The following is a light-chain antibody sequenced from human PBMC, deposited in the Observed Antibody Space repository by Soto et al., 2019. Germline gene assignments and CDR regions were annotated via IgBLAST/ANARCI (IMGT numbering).Light chain of an antibody. V-gene: IGKV1-5*01. CDR2: AAS. CDR1: QSISDW. Sequence: DIQMTQSPSTLSASVGDRVTITCRASQSISDWLAWYQQKPGKVPKLLIYAASTLQSGVPSRFSGSGSGTDFTLTISSLQPEDFATYYCQQLNSYPLTFGGGTKVDIK. J-gene: IGKJ4*01. CDR3: QQLNSYPLT.